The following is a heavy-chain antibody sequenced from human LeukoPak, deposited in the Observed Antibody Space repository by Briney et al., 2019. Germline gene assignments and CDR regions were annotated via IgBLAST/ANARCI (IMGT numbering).Heavy chain of an antibody. Sequence: GSLRLSCAASGFTFDDYAMHWVRQPPGKGLEWIGEINHSGSTNYNPPLKSRVTISVDTSKKQFSLRLSSVTAADTAVYYCARVGYATQRRVLSAVTIPTAGAFDVWGQGTLVAVSS. J-gene: IGHJ3*01. V-gene: IGHV4-34*01. CDR1: GFTFDDYA. D-gene: IGHD4-17*01. CDR3: ARVGYATQRRVLSAVTIPTAGAFDV. CDR2: INHSGST.